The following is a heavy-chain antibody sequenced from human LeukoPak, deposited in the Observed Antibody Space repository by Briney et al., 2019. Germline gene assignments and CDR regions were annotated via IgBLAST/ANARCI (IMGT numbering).Heavy chain of an antibody. CDR1: GGSISSYY. J-gene: IGHJ4*02. CDR2: IYYSRST. V-gene: IGHV4-59*01. D-gene: IGHD3-10*01. CDR3: ARGSYYGSGSYAY. Sequence: SETLSLTCTVSGGSISSYYWSWIRQPPGKGLEWIGYIYYSRSTNYNPSLKSRVTISVDTSKNQFSLKLSSVTAADTAVYYCARGSYYGSGSYAYWGQGTLVTVSS.